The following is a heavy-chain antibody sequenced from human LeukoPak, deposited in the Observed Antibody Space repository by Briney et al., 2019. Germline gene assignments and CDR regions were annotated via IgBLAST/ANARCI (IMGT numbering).Heavy chain of an antibody. CDR3: ARVHSRGFDP. V-gene: IGHV4-30-4*07. CDR1: GGSISSGGYS. D-gene: IGHD6-19*01. Sequence: SQTLSLTCAVSGGSISSGGYSWSWIRQPPGKGLEWIGYIYYSGSTYYNPSRKSRVTISVDTYKNQFSLKLSSVTAADTAVYYCARVHSRGFDPWGQGTLVTVSS. J-gene: IGHJ5*02. CDR2: IYYSGST.